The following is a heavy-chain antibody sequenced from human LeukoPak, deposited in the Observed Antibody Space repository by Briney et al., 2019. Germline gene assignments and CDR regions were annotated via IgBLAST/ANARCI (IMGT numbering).Heavy chain of an antibody. CDR2: INTSGST. CDR3: ARGIAATGRFDY. D-gene: IGHD6-13*01. V-gene: IGHV4-4*07. Sequence: SETLSLTCTVSGGSISTYYWSWIRQPAGKGLEWIGRINTSGSTNYNPSLKSRVTMSVDTSKKQFSLKLSSVTAADTAVYYCARGIAATGRFDYWGQGTLVTVSS. CDR1: GGSISTYY. J-gene: IGHJ4*02.